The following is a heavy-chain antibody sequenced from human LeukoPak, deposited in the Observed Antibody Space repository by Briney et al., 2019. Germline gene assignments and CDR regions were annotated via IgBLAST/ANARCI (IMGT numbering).Heavy chain of an antibody. CDR3: ARDLPDIVVVPAAIQGYNWFDP. V-gene: IGHV1-69*01. J-gene: IGHJ5*02. CDR2: IIPIFGTA. CDR1: GGTFSSYA. Sequence: GSSVKVSCKASGGTFSSYAISWVRQAAGLGLEWMGGIIPIFGTANYAQKFQGRVTITADESTSTAYMELSSLKSEDTAVYYCARDLPDIVVVPAAIQGYNWFDPWGQGTLVTVAS. D-gene: IGHD2-2*02.